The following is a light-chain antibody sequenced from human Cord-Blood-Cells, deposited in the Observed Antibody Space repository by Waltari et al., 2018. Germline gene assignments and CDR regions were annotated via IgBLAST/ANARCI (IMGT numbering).Light chain of an antibody. J-gene: IGLJ3*02. CDR2: DVS. V-gene: IGLV2-14*01. Sequence: QSALTQPASVSGSPGQSITISCTGTSRDVGGYNYVPWYQQHPGKAPKLMIYDVSNRPSGVSNRFSGSKSGNTASLTISGRQAEDEADYYCSSYTSSSTLVFGGGTKLTVL. CDR1: SRDVGGYNY. CDR3: SSYTSSSTLV.